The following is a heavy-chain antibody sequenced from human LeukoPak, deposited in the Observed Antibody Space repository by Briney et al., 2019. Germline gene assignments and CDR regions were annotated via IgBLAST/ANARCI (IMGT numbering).Heavy chain of an antibody. CDR1: GYTFTSYD. V-gene: IGHV1-8*01. CDR3: ARGADCSSTSCYLGAFDI. Sequence: ASVKVSCKASGYTFTSYDINWVRQATGQGLEWTGWMNPNSGNTGYAQKFQGRVTMTRNTSISTAYMELSSLRSEDTAVYYCARGADCSSTSCYLGAFDIWGQGTMVTVSS. J-gene: IGHJ3*02. CDR2: MNPNSGNT. D-gene: IGHD2-2*01.